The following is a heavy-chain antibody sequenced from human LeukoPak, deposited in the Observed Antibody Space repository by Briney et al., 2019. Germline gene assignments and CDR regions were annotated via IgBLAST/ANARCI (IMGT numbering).Heavy chain of an antibody. CDR2: IYYSGST. CDR1: GGSISSGGYY. Sequence: PSETLSLTCTISGGSISSGGYYWSWIRQHPGTGLEWIGYIYYSGSTYYNPSLKSRVTISVDTSKNQFSLKLSSVTAADTAVYYCARGLYGDYVLSWFDPWGQGTLVTVSS. V-gene: IGHV4-31*03. D-gene: IGHD4-17*01. CDR3: ARGLYGDYVLSWFDP. J-gene: IGHJ5*02.